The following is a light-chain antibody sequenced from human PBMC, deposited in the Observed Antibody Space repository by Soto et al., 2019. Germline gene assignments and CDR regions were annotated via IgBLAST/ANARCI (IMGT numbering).Light chain of an antibody. V-gene: IGKV1-39*01. Sequence: DIQMTQSPSSLSASVGDRVTITCRASQSIIRYLNWYQQKPGKAPNLLIYAASSMQSGVPSRFSGGGSGTDFTLTINSLQPEDFATYYCQQSYSTPPTFGQGTKVAIK. J-gene: IGKJ1*01. CDR2: AAS. CDR1: QSIIRY. CDR3: QQSYSTPPT.